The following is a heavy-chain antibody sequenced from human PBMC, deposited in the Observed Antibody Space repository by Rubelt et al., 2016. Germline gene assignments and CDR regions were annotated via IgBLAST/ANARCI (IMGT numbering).Heavy chain of an antibody. CDR2: INHSGST. D-gene: IGHD3-10*01. CDR3: ASRGRYYGSGSYPPRTGIVDY. J-gene: IGHJ4*02. CDR1: GGSFSGYY. Sequence: QVQLQQWGAGLLKPSETLSLTCAVYGGSFSGYYWSWIRQPPGKGLEWIGEINHSGSTNYNPSLKSRVTISVDTSKTQFALKLSSVTAAGTAVYYCASRGRYYGSGSYPPRTGIVDYWGQGTLVTVSS. V-gene: IGHV4-34*01.